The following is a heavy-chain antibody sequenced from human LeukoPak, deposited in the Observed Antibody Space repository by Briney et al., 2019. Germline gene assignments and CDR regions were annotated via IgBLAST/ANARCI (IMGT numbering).Heavy chain of an antibody. V-gene: IGHV4-4*02. CDR1: GGSISSSNW. D-gene: IGHD6-13*01. Sequence: SGTLSLTCAVSGGSISSSNWWSWVRQPPGKGLEWIGYIYYSGSTNYNPSLKSRVTISVDTSKNQFSLKLSSVTAADTAVYYCARGDSSSPYYFDYWGQGTLVTVSS. CDR3: ARGDSSSPYYFDY. J-gene: IGHJ4*02. CDR2: IYYSGST.